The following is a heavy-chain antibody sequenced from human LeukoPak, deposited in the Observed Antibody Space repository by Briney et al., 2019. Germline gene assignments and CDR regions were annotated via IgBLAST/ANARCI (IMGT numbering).Heavy chain of an antibody. Sequence: SETLSLTCTVSGGSITSGSYYWSWIRQPAGKGLEWIGRIYTSGTTNYNPSLKSRVTISVDTSKNQFSLKLSSVTAADTAVYYCARARDIVLMVYAEEGWFDPWGQGTLVTVSS. V-gene: IGHV4-61*02. J-gene: IGHJ5*02. CDR3: ARARDIVLMVYAEEGWFDP. D-gene: IGHD2-8*01. CDR1: GGSITSGSYY. CDR2: IYTSGTT.